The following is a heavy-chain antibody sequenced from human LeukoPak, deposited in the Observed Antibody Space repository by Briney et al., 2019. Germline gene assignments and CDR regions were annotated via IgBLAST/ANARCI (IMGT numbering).Heavy chain of an antibody. Sequence: GGSLRLSCAASGFIFSNYWMTWVRQAPGKGLEWVANINEDGSDKYYVDAVKGRFTISRDNARNSLFLQMNSLRAEDTAVYYCARGGPTGAFDYWGQGTLVTLSS. J-gene: IGHJ4*02. CDR1: GFIFSNYW. CDR2: INEDGSDK. D-gene: IGHD7-27*01. CDR3: ARGGPTGAFDY. V-gene: IGHV3-7*01.